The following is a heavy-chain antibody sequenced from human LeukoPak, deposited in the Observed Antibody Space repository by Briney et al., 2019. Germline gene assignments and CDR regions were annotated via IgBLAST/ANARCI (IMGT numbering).Heavy chain of an antibody. D-gene: IGHD5-12*01. CDR1: GGSISSYY. CDR2: VYYTGST. V-gene: IGHV4-59*01. J-gene: IGHJ4*02. Sequence: PSETLSLTCTVSGGSISSYYWSWIRQPPGKELEWIGYVYYTGSTNYNPSLKSRVTISVDTSKNQFSLKLSSVTAADTAIYYCARGYNFIYYFGSWGQGSLVTVSS. CDR3: ARGYNFIYYFGS.